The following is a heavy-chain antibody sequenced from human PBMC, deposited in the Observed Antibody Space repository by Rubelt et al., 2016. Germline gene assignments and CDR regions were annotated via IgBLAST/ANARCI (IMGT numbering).Heavy chain of an antibody. D-gene: IGHD3-10*01. J-gene: IGHJ4*02. V-gene: IGHV1-69*10. Sequence: MGGIIPILGIANYAQKFQGRVTITADKSTSTAYMELSSLRSEDTAVYYCARFTGGYYDGSGADYWGQGTLVTVSS. CDR2: IIPILGIA. CDR3: ARFTGGYYDGSGADY.